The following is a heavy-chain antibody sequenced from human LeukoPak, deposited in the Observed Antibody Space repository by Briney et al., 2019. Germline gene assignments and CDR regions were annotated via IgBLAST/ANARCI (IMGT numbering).Heavy chain of an antibody. D-gene: IGHD6-19*01. V-gene: IGHV5-51*01. J-gene: IGHJ4*02. CDR3: ARSSSSASFFDY. Sequence: GESLKISCKGSGYSVTSHWIAWVRQMPGKGLEWMGIIYPGDSDTRYSPSFQGQVTISADKSISTAYLQWSSLKASDTAMYYCARSSSSASFFDYWGQGTPVTVSS. CDR1: GYSVTSHW. CDR2: IYPGDSDT.